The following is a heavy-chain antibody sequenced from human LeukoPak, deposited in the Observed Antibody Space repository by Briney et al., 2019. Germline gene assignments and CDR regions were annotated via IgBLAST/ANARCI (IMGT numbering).Heavy chain of an antibody. CDR3: ARARGSYSFDY. V-gene: IGHV4-4*02. J-gene: IGHJ4*02. CDR2: ISHSGST. CDR1: GGSISSRNW. Sequence: PSETLSLTCAVSGGSISSRNWWTWVRQPPGKGLEWIREISHSGSTNYNPSLESRVTVSVDNSKNQFSLKLSSVTAADTAVYYCARARGSYSFDYWGQGTLVTVSS. D-gene: IGHD1-26*01.